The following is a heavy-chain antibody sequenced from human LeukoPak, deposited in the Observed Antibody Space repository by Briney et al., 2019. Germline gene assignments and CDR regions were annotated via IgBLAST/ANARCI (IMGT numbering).Heavy chain of an antibody. CDR3: GRRRGAYFGEYMATSLRQKNCYYYCIDV. D-gene: IGHD3-10*01. CDR2: INHSGST. V-gene: IGHV4-34*01. CDR1: GGSFSGYY. J-gene: IGHJ6*03. Sequence: SETLSLTCAVYGGSFSGYYWSWIRHPPGKGLEWIGEINHSGSTNYNPSLKSRVTISVDTSKNQFSLNLRSVTPADTAVLYCGRRRGAYFGEYMATSLRQKNCYYYCIDVWGKGTPVTISS.